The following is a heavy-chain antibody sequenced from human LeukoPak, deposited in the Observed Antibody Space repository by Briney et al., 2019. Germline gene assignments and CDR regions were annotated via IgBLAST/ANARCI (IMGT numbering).Heavy chain of an antibody. D-gene: IGHD3-10*01. Sequence: PSETLSLTCAVSGGSIGSRNWWSWVRQPPGKGLQWIGEIYQSGSSIYNPSLRRRVTMSVDKSKDQLSLKLSSVTAADTAVYYCARGIGAADFWGQGILVTVSS. CDR1: GGSIGSRNW. CDR3: ARGIGAADF. V-gene: IGHV4-4*02. CDR2: IYQSGSS. J-gene: IGHJ4*02.